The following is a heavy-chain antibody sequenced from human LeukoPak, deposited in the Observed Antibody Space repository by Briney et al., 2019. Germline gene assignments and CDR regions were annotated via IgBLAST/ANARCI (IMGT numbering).Heavy chain of an antibody. CDR2: IRGDGREQ. CDR1: GFTLSNFW. Sequence: GGSLRLSCAASGFTLSNFWMTWVRQAPGKGLEWVANIRGDGREQNYVASVKGRFTISRDNAQNSLYLQMSSLGAEDTAVYYCATYTNWVAGDVWGQGTTVSVSS. J-gene: IGHJ6*02. D-gene: IGHD7-27*01. CDR3: ATYTNWVAGDV. V-gene: IGHV3-7*01.